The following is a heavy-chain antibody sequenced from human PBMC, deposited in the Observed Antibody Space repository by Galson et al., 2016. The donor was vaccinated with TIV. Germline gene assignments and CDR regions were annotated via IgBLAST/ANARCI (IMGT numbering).Heavy chain of an antibody. Sequence: TLSLTCTVSGGSISSGDNYWSWIRQPPGKGLEWIGYIYYDGTTYYNPSLKSRVTISVDTSNNQFSLSLRSVTAADTAVYYCARVGVGRHSASCYASWGQGILVTVSP. CDR2: IYYDGTT. V-gene: IGHV4-30-4*08. J-gene: IGHJ4*02. CDR3: ARVGVGRHSASCYAS. CDR1: GGSISSGDNY. D-gene: IGHD2-2*01.